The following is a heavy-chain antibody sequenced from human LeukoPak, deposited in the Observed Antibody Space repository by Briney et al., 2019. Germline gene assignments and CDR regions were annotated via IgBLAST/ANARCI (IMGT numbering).Heavy chain of an antibody. D-gene: IGHD6-6*01. Sequence: GRTLRLSCAASGLTFSSYAMNWVRQAAGKGPEWVSGISNSGGSTYYADSVKGRFTISRDNPNNTLYLQMNSLRAEDTAVYYCAKETSSSFDYWGQGTLVTVSS. CDR3: AKETSSSFDY. V-gene: IGHV3-23*01. CDR2: ISNSGGST. J-gene: IGHJ4*02. CDR1: GLTFSSYA.